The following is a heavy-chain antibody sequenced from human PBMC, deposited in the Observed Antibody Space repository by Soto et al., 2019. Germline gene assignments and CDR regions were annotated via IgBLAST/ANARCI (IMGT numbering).Heavy chain of an antibody. J-gene: IGHJ4*02. Sequence: PGGSPRLSCTASGFTFSSYAMTWVRQAPGRGLEGVSGITASGGRTYYADSVKGRFTISRDNSKNTLYLQMNSLRAEDTAVYYCAKDLWDIVVVVAALGFDYWGQGTLVTVSS. CDR1: GFTFSSYA. CDR2: ITASGGRT. V-gene: IGHV3-23*01. CDR3: AKDLWDIVVVVAALGFDY. D-gene: IGHD2-15*01.